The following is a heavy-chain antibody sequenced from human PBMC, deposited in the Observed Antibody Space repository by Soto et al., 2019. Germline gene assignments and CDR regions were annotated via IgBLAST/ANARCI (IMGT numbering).Heavy chain of an antibody. V-gene: IGHV1-69*17. Sequence: QVQLVQSGAEVKKPGSSVKVSCKASGGTSRSLSITWVRQAPGQGLEWMGGITPLFGIPNYPQKFQVRLTITADKSTGTAYLELSSVRSEDTAVYYCARDTHSSGGWFDTWGRGTLVTVSS. J-gene: IGHJ5*02. CDR2: ITPLFGIP. CDR3: ARDTHSSGGWFDT. D-gene: IGHD2-15*01. CDR1: GGTSRSLS.